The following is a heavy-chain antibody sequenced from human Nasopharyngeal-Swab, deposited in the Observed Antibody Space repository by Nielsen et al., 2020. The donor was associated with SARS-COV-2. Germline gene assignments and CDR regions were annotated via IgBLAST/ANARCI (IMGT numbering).Heavy chain of an antibody. D-gene: IGHD3-22*01. CDR1: GFTFSDYY. J-gene: IGHJ4*02. V-gene: IGHV3-11*01. Sequence: GESLKISCAASGFTFSDYYMSWIRQPPGKGLEWVSYISSSGSTIYYADSVKGRFTISRDNAKNSLYLQMNSLRAEDTAVYYCARDQAYYYDSSGYFFDYWGQGTLVTVSS. CDR3: ARDQAYYYDSSGYFFDY. CDR2: ISSSGSTI.